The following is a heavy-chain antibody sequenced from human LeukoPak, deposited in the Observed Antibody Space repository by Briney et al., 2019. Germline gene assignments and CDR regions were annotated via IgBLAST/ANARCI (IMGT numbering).Heavy chain of an antibody. CDR2: IYTSGST. V-gene: IGHV4-4*07. Sequence: SETLSLTCTVSGGSISSYYWSWIRQPAGKGLGWIGRIYTSGSTNYNPSLKSRVTISVDTSKNQFSLKLSSVTAADTAVYYCARGTNRQLRYFDWLPEQAFDYWGQGTLVTVSS. J-gene: IGHJ4*02. CDR1: GGSISSYY. CDR3: ARGTNRQLRYFDWLPEQAFDY. D-gene: IGHD3-9*01.